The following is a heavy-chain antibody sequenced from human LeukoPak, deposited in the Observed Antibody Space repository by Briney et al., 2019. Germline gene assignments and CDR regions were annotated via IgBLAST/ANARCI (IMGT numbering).Heavy chain of an antibody. D-gene: IGHD3-10*01. CDR3: ARDYLRLLWFGELVNWFDP. Sequence: SETLSLTCTVSGYSISSGYYWGWILQPPGKGLEWIGSIYHSGSTYYNPSLKSRVTISVDTSKNQFSLKLSSVTAADTAVYYCARDYLRLLWFGELVNWFDPWGQGTLVTVSS. V-gene: IGHV4-38-2*02. CDR2: IYHSGST. CDR1: GYSISSGYY. J-gene: IGHJ5*02.